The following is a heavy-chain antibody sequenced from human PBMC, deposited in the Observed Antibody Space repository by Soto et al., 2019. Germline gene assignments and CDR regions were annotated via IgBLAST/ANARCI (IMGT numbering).Heavy chain of an antibody. CDR2: ISSSSSYI. V-gene: IGHV3-21*01. D-gene: IGHD3-3*01. CDR3: ARGSRGNSEILWSGYYPSNDAFDI. CDR1: GFTFSSYS. J-gene: IGHJ3*02. Sequence: GESLKISCAASGFTFSSYSMNWVRQAPGKGLEWVSSISSSSSYIYYADSVKGRFTISRDNAKNSLYLQMNSLRAEDTAVYYCARGSRGNSEILWSGYYPSNDAFDIWGQGTMVTVSS.